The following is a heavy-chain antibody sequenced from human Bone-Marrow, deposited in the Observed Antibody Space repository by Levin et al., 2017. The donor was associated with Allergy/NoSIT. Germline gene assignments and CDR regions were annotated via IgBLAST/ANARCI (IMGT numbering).Heavy chain of an antibody. J-gene: IGHJ2*01. CDR1: XXXXXXXR. V-gene: IGHV3-48*02. CDR2: IGSTGGTI. Sequence: GGSLRLSCAAXXXXXXXXRVKRCSQGTEKGLEWVSYIGSTGGTIYYADSVKGRFTISRDNAKNSLYLQINSLRDEDTAVYYCARFVHLAASGSRYWYFELWGRGTLVTVSS. CDR3: ARFVHLAASGSRYWYFEL. D-gene: IGHD3-10*01.